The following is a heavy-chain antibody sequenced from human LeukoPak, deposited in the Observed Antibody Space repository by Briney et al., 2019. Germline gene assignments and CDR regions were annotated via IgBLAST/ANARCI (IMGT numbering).Heavy chain of an antibody. J-gene: IGHJ3*02. Sequence: GGSLRLSCSASGVIFTDYWMYWLRQAPGRGLAWVANIKEDGSEKNYVDSVKGRFTISRDNSKNTLYLQMNSLRAEDTAVYYCARDIKDTAMVPRWGCAFDIWGQGTMVTVSS. CDR1: GVIFTDYW. CDR3: ARDIKDTAMVPRWGCAFDI. V-gene: IGHV3-7*03. CDR2: IKEDGSEK. D-gene: IGHD5-18*01.